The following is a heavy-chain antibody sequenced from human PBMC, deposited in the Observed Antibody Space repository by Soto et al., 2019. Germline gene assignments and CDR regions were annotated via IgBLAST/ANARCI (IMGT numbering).Heavy chain of an antibody. V-gene: IGHV4-59*08. J-gene: IGHJ6*02. CDR1: GGSISSYY. CDR3: AGGDYYHSSGYYFYYYTMDV. CDR2: IYCSGST. D-gene: IGHD3-22*01. Sequence: SETLSLTCTVSGGSISSYYWSWIRQHPGKGLEWIGYIYCSGSTNYNPSLKSRVTISVDTSKNQFSLKLSSVTAADTAVYYCAGGDYYHSSGYYFYYYTMDVWGQGTTVTVSS.